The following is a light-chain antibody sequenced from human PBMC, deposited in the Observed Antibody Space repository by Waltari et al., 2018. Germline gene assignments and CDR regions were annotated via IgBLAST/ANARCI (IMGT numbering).Light chain of an antibody. V-gene: IGKV2-28*01. CDR2: GGS. CDR3: VEATGFSYS. J-gene: IGKJ2*03. CDR1: QSLLHSNGNTY. Sequence: DIVMTQTPLSLPITPGEPASISCRSSQSLLHSNGNTYLHWYLQKPGQSPQLLIYGGSNRGPGVPDRVNWNGAGTDLQPKISKVEAEDGGVYYRVEATGFSYSFGQGNKVEIK.